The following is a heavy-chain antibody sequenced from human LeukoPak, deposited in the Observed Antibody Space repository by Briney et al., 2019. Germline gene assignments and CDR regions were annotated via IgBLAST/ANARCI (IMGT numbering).Heavy chain of an antibody. CDR1: GGSISSGSYY. CDR3: AKDPPSAFYSNLGVYMDV. Sequence: SETLSLTCTVSGGSISSGSYYWSWIRQPAGKGLEWIGRIYTSGSTNYNPSLKSRVTISVDTSKNQFSLKLSSVTAADTAVYYCAKDPPSAFYSNLGVYMDVWGKGTTVTVSS. V-gene: IGHV4-61*02. D-gene: IGHD4-11*01. CDR2: IYTSGST. J-gene: IGHJ6*03.